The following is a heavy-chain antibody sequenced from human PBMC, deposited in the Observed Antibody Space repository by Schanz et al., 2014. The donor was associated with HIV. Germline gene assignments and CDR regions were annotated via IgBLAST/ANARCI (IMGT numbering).Heavy chain of an antibody. CDR3: ARDDCSGGSCYSNYYYGMDV. Sequence: QVQLVESGGGVVQPGRSLRLSCAASGFTFRYYGMHWVRQAPGKGLEWVAVIWNDGSNKYYADSVKGRFTISRDNSKNTLYLQMNSLRAEDTAMYYCARDDCSGGSCYSNYYYGMDVWGQGTTVTVSS. D-gene: IGHD2-15*01. J-gene: IGHJ6*02. CDR1: GFTFRYYG. V-gene: IGHV3-33*01. CDR2: IWNDGSNK.